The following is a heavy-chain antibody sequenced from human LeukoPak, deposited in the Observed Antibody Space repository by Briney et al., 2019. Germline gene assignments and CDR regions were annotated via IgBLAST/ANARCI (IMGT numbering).Heavy chain of an antibody. Sequence: SETLSLTCAVYGGSFSGYYWSWIRQPPGKGLEWIGEINHSGSTNYNPSLKSRVTISVDTSKNQFSLKLSSVTAADTAVYYCARGYYYDSSGYSNASGFDYWGQGTLVTVSS. V-gene: IGHV4-34*01. CDR1: GGSFSGYY. CDR3: ARGYYYDSSGYSNASGFDY. CDR2: INHSGST. D-gene: IGHD3-22*01. J-gene: IGHJ4*02.